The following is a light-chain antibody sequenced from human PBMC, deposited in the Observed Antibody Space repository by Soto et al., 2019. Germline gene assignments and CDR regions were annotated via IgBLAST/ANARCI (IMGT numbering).Light chain of an antibody. CDR3: QQYGSSPLT. V-gene: IGKV3-20*01. CDR1: QSVSSSY. Sequence: DIVLTHSPGTLSLSPGERATLSCRASQSVSSSYLAWYQQKPGQAPRLLIYGASIRATGIPDRFSGSGSGTDFTLTISRLEPEDFAVYYCQQYGSSPLTFGGGTKVEIK. J-gene: IGKJ4*01. CDR2: GAS.